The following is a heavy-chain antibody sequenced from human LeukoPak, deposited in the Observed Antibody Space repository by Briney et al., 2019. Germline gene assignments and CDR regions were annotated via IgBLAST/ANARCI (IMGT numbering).Heavy chain of an antibody. CDR2: IHSDGTST. CDR1: GFTFSSYY. Sequence: GGSLRLSCVASGFTFSSYYMHWVRQAPGKGLVWVSHIHSDGTSTTYADSVKGRFTTSRDNAKNTLFLQMNSLGAEDTAVYYCVRAHIGDYGSFDFWGQGTLVTVSS. CDR3: VRAHIGDYGSFDF. D-gene: IGHD4-17*01. J-gene: IGHJ4*02. V-gene: IGHV3-74*01.